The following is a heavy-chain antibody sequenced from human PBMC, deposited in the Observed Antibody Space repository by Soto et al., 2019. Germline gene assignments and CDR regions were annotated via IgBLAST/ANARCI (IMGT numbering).Heavy chain of an antibody. V-gene: IGHV1-18*01. CDR3: ARDGGNYYYYYGMDV. J-gene: IGHJ6*02. CDR1: GYTFTTYG. Sequence: ASVKVSCKASGYTFTTYGISWVRQAPGQGLEWMGWISAYNGNTNYAQKLQGRVTMTTDTSTSTAYVELRSLRSDDTAVYYCARDGGNYYYYYGMDVWGQGTTVTVS. CDR2: ISAYNGNT. D-gene: IGHD1-26*01.